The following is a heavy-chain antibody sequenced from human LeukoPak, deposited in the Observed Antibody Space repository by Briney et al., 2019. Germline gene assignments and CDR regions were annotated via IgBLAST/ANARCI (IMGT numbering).Heavy chain of an antibody. J-gene: IGHJ4*02. CDR3: ARDGYNFDFDY. CDR1: GFTFSSYG. V-gene: IGHV3-33*01. Sequence: GSLRLSCAASGFTFSSYGMHWVRQAPGKGLEWVAVIWYDGSNKYYADSVKGRFTISRDNSKNTLYLQMNSLRAEDTAVYYCARDGYNFDFDYWGQGALVTVSS. CDR2: IWYDGSNK. D-gene: IGHD5-24*01.